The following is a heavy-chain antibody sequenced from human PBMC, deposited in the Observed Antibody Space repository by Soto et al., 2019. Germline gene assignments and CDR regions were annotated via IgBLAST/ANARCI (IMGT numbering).Heavy chain of an antibody. V-gene: IGHV5-51*01. Sequence: PGESLKISCQASGYTFTKYWVGWVRQMPGKGLEWMGIIYPDDSDTRYSPSFQGHVTISADKSISAAYLQWSSLKASDSATYYCARRDMLTGYVYFDYWGQGTQVTVSS. J-gene: IGHJ4*02. CDR1: GYTFTKYW. CDR2: IYPDDSDT. D-gene: IGHD3-9*01. CDR3: ARRDMLTGYVYFDY.